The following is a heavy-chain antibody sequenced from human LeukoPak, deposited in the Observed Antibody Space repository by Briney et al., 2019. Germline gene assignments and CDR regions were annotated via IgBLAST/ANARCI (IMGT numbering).Heavy chain of an antibody. D-gene: IGHD2-2*02. J-gene: IGHJ5*02. CDR1: VGTVSRYP. CDR3: ARDRPGRYCSTISCYSASPFDP. CDR2: IIPIFGTA. V-gene: IGHV1-69*13. Sequence: GASVKVSCKASVGTVSRYPISWVRQAPGQGLEWMGGIIPIFGTADYAQKFQGRVTITADESTSTAYMELSSLRSEDTAVYYCARDRPGRYCSTISCYSASPFDPWGQGALVTVSS.